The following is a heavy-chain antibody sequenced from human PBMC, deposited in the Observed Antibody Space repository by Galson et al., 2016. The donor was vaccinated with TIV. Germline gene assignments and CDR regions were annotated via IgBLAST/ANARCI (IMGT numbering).Heavy chain of an antibody. CDR3: AKEENSGYYPNDAFDF. CDR2: IAYDGSYK. V-gene: IGHV3-30*18. J-gene: IGHJ3*01. D-gene: IGHD3-3*01. Sequence: SLRLSCAASGFIFSISDMHWVRQAPGKGLEWVAVIAYDGSYKHYAGSVKGRFTVSRDNSKTTLDLQMNSLGAEDTALYYCAKEENSGYYPNDAFDFWGQGTMVTVS. CDR1: GFIFSISD.